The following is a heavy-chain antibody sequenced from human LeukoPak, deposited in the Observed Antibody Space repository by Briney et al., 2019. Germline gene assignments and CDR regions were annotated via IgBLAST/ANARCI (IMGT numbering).Heavy chain of an antibody. V-gene: IGHV4-59*08. J-gene: IGHJ4*02. CDR3: ARHPINYCSSTSCYVP. D-gene: IGHD2-2*01. Sequence: PSETLSLTCTVSGGSISSYYWSWIRQPPGKGLEWIGYIYYSGSTNYNPSLKSRVNISVDTSKNQFSLKLSSVTAADTAVYYCARHPINYCSSTSCYVPWGQGTLVTVSS. CDR1: GGSISSYY. CDR2: IYYSGST.